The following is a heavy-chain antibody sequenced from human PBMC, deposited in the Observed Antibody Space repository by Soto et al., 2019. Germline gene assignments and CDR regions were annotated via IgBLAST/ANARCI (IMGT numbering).Heavy chain of an antibody. CDR2: INPNSGGT. CDR1: GYTFTGYY. Sequence: AASVKVSCKASGYTFTGYYMHWVRQAPGQGLEWMGWINPNSGGTNYAQKFQGRVTMTRDTSISTAYMELSRLRSDDTAVYYCARVDCTNGVCYTKYFDYWGQGTLVTVSS. D-gene: IGHD2-8*01. J-gene: IGHJ4*02. V-gene: IGHV1-2*02. CDR3: ARVDCTNGVCYTKYFDY.